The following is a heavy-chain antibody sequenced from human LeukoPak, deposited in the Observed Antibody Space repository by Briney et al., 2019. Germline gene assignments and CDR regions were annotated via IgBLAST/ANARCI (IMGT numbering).Heavy chain of an antibody. CDR2: IDWDEHN. CDR1: GFSLSTSATC. CDR3: ARRFREPGENYFDY. Sequence: SGPALLQPTQTLTLTCTSSGFSLSTSATCVRWIRQPPGKALERLVRIDWDEHNYYSTSLSTRLSLSQDPAKTQVVLTMPSMDPVDTATYYCARRFREPGENYFDYWGKGTLVTVSS. J-gene: IGHJ4*02. D-gene: IGHD5-24*01. V-gene: IGHV2-70*11.